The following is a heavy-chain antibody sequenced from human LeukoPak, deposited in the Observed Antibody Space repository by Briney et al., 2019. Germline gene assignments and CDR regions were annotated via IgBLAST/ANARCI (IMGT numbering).Heavy chain of an antibody. V-gene: IGHV3-30-3*01. J-gene: IGHJ4*02. CDR2: ISYDGSNK. CDR1: GFTFSSYA. D-gene: IGHD2/OR15-2a*01. CDR3: ARSHFFFDY. Sequence: GRSLRLSCAASGFTFSSYAMHWVRQAPGKGLEWVAVISYDGSNKYYADSVKGRFTISRDNSKNTLYLQMNSLRAEDTAVYYCARSHFFFDYWGQGILVTVSS.